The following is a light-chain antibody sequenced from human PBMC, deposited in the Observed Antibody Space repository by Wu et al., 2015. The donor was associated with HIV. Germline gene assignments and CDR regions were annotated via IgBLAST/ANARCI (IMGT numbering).Light chain of an antibody. CDR1: QSVSSY. CDR2: DVS. V-gene: IGKV3-11*01. CDR3: QQRGNWPRT. Sequence: EIVLTQSPTTLSLSPGERATLSCRASQSVSSYLAWYQQKPGQAPRLLIYDVSTRAIGIPARFSGSGSGTDFTLTISSLEPEDFAVYFCQQRGNWPRTFGQGTKVEIK. J-gene: IGKJ1*01.